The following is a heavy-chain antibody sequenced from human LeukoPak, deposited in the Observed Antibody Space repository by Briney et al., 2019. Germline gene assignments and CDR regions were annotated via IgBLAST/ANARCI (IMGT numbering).Heavy chain of an antibody. CDR2: IKGDESKK. D-gene: IGHD3-10*01. CDR1: GFTLSGYW. Sequence: HTGGSLRLSCAASGFTLSGYWMTSARQAPGKGLEWVANIKGDESKKYYVDSVKGRFTISRDNAKNSLYLQMNSLRAEDTAVYYCARDSNPRGGYDAFDFWGQGTLVTVSS. V-gene: IGHV3-7*01. J-gene: IGHJ3*01. CDR3: ARDSNPRGGYDAFDF.